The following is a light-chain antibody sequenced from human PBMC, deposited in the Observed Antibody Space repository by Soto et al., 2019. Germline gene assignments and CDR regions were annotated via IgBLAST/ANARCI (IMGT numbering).Light chain of an antibody. Sequence: DLHTTQFPSSMCDSVVHSQTITRQASQDISSWLAWYQQKPGKAPNLLIFAASSLQSGVPSRFSGSGSGTDFTLTINSLKPEEIATYYCQQNNSFPRTFGQGTKVDIK. J-gene: IGKJ1*01. V-gene: IGKV1-12*01. CDR3: QQNNSFPRT. CDR1: QDISSW. CDR2: AAS.